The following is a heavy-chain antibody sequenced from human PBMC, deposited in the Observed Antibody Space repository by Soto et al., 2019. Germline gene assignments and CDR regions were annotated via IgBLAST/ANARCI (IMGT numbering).Heavy chain of an antibody. D-gene: IGHD6-19*01. Sequence: GGSLRLSCAASGFTFSSYGMHWVRQAPGKGLEWVAVISYDGSNKYYADSVKGRFTISRDNSKNTLYLQMNSLRAEDTAVYYCAKDPRRYSSGWTPYYFDYWGQGTLVTVSS. CDR3: AKDPRRYSSGWTPYYFDY. V-gene: IGHV3-30*18. CDR1: GFTFSSYG. J-gene: IGHJ4*02. CDR2: ISYDGSNK.